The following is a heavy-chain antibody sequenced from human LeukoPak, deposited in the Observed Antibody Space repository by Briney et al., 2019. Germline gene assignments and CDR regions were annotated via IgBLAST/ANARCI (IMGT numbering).Heavy chain of an antibody. J-gene: IGHJ3*02. D-gene: IGHD3-22*01. V-gene: IGHV3-66*01. CDR3: AASSGYFDAFDI. CDR1: GFTFSSYA. CDR2: IYSGGST. Sequence: GGSLRLSCAASGFTFSSYAMSWVRQAPGKGLEWVSVIYSGGSTYYADSVKGRFTISRDNSKNTLYLQMNSLRAEDTAVYYCAASSGYFDAFDIWGQGTMVTVSS.